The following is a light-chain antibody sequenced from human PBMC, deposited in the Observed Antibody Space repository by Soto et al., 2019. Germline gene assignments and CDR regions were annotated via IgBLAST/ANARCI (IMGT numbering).Light chain of an antibody. CDR2: DVS. V-gene: IGLV2-11*01. J-gene: IGLJ3*02. CDR3: CSYAGSYTWV. Sequence: QSALTQPRSVSGSPGQSVTISCTGTSSDVGGYNYVSWYQQHPGKAPKLMIYDVSKRPSGVPDRFSGSKSGNTASLPISGLQAEDEDDYSCCSYAGSYTWVFGGGTKPTVL. CDR1: SSDVGGYNY.